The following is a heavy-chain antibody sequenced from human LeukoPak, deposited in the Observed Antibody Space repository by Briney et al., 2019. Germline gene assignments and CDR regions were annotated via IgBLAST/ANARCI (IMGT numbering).Heavy chain of an antibody. D-gene: IGHD2-2*01. Sequence: PGRSLGLSCAASGFTFSSYGMHWVRQAPGKGLEWVAVIWYDGSNKYYADSVKGRFTISRDNSKNTLYLQMNSLRAEDTAVYYCARDWCSSTSCYFYCYGMDVWGQGTTVTVSS. CDR2: IWYDGSNK. CDR3: ARDWCSSTSCYFYCYGMDV. J-gene: IGHJ6*02. CDR1: GFTFSSYG. V-gene: IGHV3-33*01.